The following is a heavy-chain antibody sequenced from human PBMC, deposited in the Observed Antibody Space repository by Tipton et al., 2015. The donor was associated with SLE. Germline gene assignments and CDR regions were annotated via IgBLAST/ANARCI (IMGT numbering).Heavy chain of an antibody. Sequence: TLSLTCTVSGGSISSHYWSWIRQPPGKGLEWIGYIYYSGSTNYNPSLKSRVTISVDTSKNQFSLKLSSVTAADTAVYYCARDEVRGFDPWGQGTLATVSS. J-gene: IGHJ5*02. CDR2: IYYSGST. V-gene: IGHV4-59*11. CDR1: GGSISSHY. CDR3: ARDEVRGFDP. D-gene: IGHD1-1*01.